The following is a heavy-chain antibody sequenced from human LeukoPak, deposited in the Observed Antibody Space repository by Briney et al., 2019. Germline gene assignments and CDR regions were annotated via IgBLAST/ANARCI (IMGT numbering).Heavy chain of an antibody. CDR3: ARDRITMVRGVPDAFDI. CDR2: ISGSGGST. J-gene: IGHJ3*02. V-gene: IGHV3-23*01. CDR1: GFTFSIYA. Sequence: GGSLRLSCAASGFTFSIYAMSCVRQAPGEGREWVSAISGSGGSTYYADSVKGRFPIPRDNSKNTLYLQMTSLRAEDTAVYYCARDRITMVRGVPDAFDIWGQGTMVTVSS. D-gene: IGHD3-10*01.